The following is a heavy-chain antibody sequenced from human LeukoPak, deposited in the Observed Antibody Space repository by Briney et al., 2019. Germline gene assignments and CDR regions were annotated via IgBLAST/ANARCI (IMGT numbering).Heavy chain of an antibody. J-gene: IGHJ4*02. V-gene: IGHV4-39*07. D-gene: IGHD3-9*01. Sequence: SETLSLTCTVSGGSISSSSYYWGWIRQPPGKGLEWIGSIYYSGSTYYNPSLKSRVTISVDTSKNQFSLKLSSVTAADTAVYYCARGASGYYDILTSREYFDYWGQGTLVTVSS. CDR3: ARGASGYYDILTSREYFDY. CDR1: GGSISSSSYY. CDR2: IYYSGST.